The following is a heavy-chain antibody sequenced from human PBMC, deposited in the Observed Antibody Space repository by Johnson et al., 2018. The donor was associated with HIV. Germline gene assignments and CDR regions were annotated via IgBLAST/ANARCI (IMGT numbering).Heavy chain of an antibody. CDR3: TTDRYCSGGSCYSEAFDI. D-gene: IGHD2-15*01. CDR2: ISSDGSKK. Sequence: VQLVESGGGVVQPGRSLRLACAASGFTLSSYAMHWVRQAPGKGLEWVAVISSDGSKKYYVDSVKGRFTISRDNSKNTLYLQMNSLKTEDTAVYYCTTDRYCSGGSCYSEAFDIWGQGTMVTVSS. J-gene: IGHJ3*02. CDR1: GFTLSSYA. V-gene: IGHV3-30*04.